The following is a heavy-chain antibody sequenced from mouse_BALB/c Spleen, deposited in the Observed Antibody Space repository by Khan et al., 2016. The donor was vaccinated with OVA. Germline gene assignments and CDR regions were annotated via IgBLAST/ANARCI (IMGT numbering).Heavy chain of an antibody. Sequence: VKLQESGAELVKPGASVKLSCKASGYTFISYYMYWVKERPGQGLEWIGAINPSNGGSNFNEKFKSKATLTVDKSSSTAYMQLSSLTSEDSAVYYCIRSGYGSFAYWGQGTLVTVSA. CDR2: INPSNGGS. CDR3: IRSGYGSFAY. CDR1: GYTFISYY. V-gene: IGHV1S81*02. D-gene: IGHD2-2*01. J-gene: IGHJ3*01.